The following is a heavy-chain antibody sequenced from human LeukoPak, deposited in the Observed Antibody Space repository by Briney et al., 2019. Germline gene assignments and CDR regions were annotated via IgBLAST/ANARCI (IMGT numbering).Heavy chain of an antibody. V-gene: IGHV4-39*01. J-gene: IGHJ5*02. CDR3: ARHSSSTSCYFLP. CDR2: IYYSGST. CDR1: GGSISSSSYY. D-gene: IGHD2-2*01. Sequence: SETLSLTCTVSGGSISSSSYYWGWIRQPPGKGLEWIGSIYYSGSTHYNPSLKSRVTISVDTSKNQFSLKLSSVTAADTAVYYCARHSSSTSCYFLPWGQGTLVTVSS.